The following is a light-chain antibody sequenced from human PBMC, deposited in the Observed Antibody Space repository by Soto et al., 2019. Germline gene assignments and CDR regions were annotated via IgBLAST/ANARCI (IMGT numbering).Light chain of an antibody. J-gene: IGLJ1*01. Sequence: QSALTQPASVSGSPGQSITISCTGTSSDVGGYNYVSWYQQHPGKAPKLMIYDVSNRPSGVSNRFSGSKSGNTSSLTISGLLAEDEADYYCSSYTSSSTPLGVFGTGTKLTVL. CDR2: DVS. CDR3: SSYTSSSTPLGV. V-gene: IGLV2-14*01. CDR1: SSDVGGYNY.